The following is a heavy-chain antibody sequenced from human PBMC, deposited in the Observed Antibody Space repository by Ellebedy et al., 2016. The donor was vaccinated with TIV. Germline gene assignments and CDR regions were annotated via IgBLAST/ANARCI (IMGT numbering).Heavy chain of an antibody. Sequence: SETLSLXXTVSGGSISSGDYYWSWIRQPPGKGLEWIGYIYYSGSTYYNPSLKSRVTISVDTSKNQFSLKLSSVTAADTAVYYCARDFPGEAVPYWGQGTLVTVSS. CDR2: IYYSGST. CDR3: ARDFPGEAVPY. J-gene: IGHJ4*02. V-gene: IGHV4-30-4*01. CDR1: GGSISSGDYY.